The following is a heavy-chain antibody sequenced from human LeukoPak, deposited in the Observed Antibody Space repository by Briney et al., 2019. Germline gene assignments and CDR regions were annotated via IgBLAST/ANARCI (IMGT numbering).Heavy chain of an antibody. D-gene: IGHD5-18*01. CDR3: GKTTVGYSSGQKPAWPVDY. CDR1: GITSSNDV. V-gene: IGHV3-30*07. CDR2: ISDAGRNK. J-gene: IGHJ4*02. Sequence: PGGSLRLSCAASGITSSNDVMPWVRQAPGKGLEWVAVISDAGRNKYYADPVKGRFTISRDNSRNTVYLQINSLRAEDTAVYYCGKTTVGYSSGQKPAWPVDYWGQGTLVTVSS.